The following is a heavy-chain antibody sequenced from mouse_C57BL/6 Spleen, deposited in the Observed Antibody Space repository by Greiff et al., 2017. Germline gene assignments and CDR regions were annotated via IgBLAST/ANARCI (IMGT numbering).Heavy chain of an antibody. Sequence: QVQLKQPGAELVKPGASVKLSCKASGYTFTSYWMHWVKQRPGQGLEWIGMIHPNSGSTNYNEKFKSKATLTVDKSSSTAYMQLSSLTSEDSAVYYCARRASSYYDYDGAMDYWGQGTSVTVSS. V-gene: IGHV1-64*01. CDR2: IHPNSGST. CDR3: ARRASSYYDYDGAMDY. D-gene: IGHD2-4*01. J-gene: IGHJ4*01. CDR1: GYTFTSYW.